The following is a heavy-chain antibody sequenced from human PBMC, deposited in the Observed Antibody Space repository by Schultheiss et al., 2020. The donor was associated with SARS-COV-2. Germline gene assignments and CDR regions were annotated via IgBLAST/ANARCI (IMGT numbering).Heavy chain of an antibody. CDR2: SSNSGNYT. V-gene: IGHV3-11*06. Sequence: GGSLRLSCAASGFSFSDYYMSWIRQAPGKGLEWVSYSSNSGNYTNYADSVKGRFTISRDNAKNSLYLQMNSLRPEDTAVYYCARVLSGWLNFDYWGQGTLVTVSS. CDR3: ARVLSGWLNFDY. D-gene: IGHD6-19*01. J-gene: IGHJ4*02. CDR1: GFSFSDYY.